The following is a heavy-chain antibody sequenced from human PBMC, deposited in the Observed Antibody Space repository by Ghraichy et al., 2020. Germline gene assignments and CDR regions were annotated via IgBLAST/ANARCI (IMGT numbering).Heavy chain of an antibody. CDR1: GFTLRAYW. D-gene: IGHD2-15*01. Sequence: GGSLRLSCAASGFTLRAYWMYWVRQVPGRGLEWVSGVDNYGSETTYADSMKGRFTISRDNAQNMVYLQMSSLRVEDTAVYYCAKGGYSHAMDVWGQGTTVTVSS. CDR3: AKGGYSHAMDV. CDR2: VDNYGSET. V-gene: IGHV3-74*01. J-gene: IGHJ6*02.